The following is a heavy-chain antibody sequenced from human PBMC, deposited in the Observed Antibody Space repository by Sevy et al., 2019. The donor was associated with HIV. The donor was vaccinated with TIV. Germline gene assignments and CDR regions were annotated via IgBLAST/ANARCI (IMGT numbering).Heavy chain of an antibody. CDR3: AKDLGDCTNGVCYSFDY. J-gene: IGHJ4*02. CDR2: ISGSGGST. D-gene: IGHD2-8*01. V-gene: IGHV3-23*01. CDR1: GFTFSSYA. Sequence: GGSLRLSCAASGFTFSSYAMSWVRQAPGKGLEWVSAISGSGGSTYYADSVKGRFTISRDNSKNPLYLQMNSLRAEDTAVYYCAKDLGDCTNGVCYSFDYWGQGTLVTVSS.